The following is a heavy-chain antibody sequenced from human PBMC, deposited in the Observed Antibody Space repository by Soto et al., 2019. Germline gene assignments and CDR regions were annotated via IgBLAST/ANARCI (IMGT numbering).Heavy chain of an antibody. Sequence: EVQLVESGGGLVKPGGSLRLSCAASGFTFSSYTMNWVRQAPGKGLEWVSSISSSSNYIYYADSVKGRFTISRDNAKNSLYLEMNSLRAEGTAGYYCAGGYDSFDSWGQGTPVTVSS. CDR2: ISSSSNYI. CDR1: GFTFSSYT. J-gene: IGHJ4*02. D-gene: IGHD3-22*01. V-gene: IGHV3-21*01. CDR3: AGGYDSFDS.